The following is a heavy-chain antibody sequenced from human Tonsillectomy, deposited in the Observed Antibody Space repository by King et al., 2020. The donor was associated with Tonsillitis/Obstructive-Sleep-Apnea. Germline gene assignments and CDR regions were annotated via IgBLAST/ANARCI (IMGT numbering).Heavy chain of an antibody. CDR2: ISAYNGNT. CDR1: GYTFTSYG. Sequence: VQLVESGGEVKKPGASVKVSCKASGYTFTSYGISWVRQAPGQGLEWMGWISAYNGNTNYAQKLQGRVTMTTDTSTSTAYMELRSLRSDDTAVYYCARDSAFVITMFRGDYWGQGTLVTVSS. CDR3: ARDSAFVITMFRGDY. D-gene: IGHD3-10*01. J-gene: IGHJ4*02. V-gene: IGHV1-18*01.